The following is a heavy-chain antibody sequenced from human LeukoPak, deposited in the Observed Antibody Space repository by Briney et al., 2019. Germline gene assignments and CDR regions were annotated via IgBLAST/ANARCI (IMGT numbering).Heavy chain of an antibody. CDR1: GFTFSNYW. CDR3: ARGAGDYYDSSGYYLDY. J-gene: IGHJ4*02. Sequence: PGGSLRLSCEGSGFTFSNYWMGWVRQAPGKGLQWVANIKTDGSEKYYVDSVKGRFTISRDNAKNSLYLQMNSLRAEDTAVYYCARGAGDYYDSSGYYLDYWGQGTLVTVSS. CDR2: IKTDGSEK. D-gene: IGHD3-22*01. V-gene: IGHV3-7*01.